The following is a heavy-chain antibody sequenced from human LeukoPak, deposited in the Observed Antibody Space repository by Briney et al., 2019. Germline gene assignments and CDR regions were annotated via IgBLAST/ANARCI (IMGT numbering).Heavy chain of an antibody. D-gene: IGHD1-26*01. CDR2: IRYDGSNK. Sequence: HPGGSLRLSCAASGFTFSSYGMHWVRQAPGKGLEWVAFIRYDGSNKYYADSVKGRFTISRDDSKNTVFLQMNSLRVEDTAVYYCARGREGSATDGMDVWGQGTTVTVSS. CDR3: ARGREGSATDGMDV. V-gene: IGHV3-30*02. J-gene: IGHJ6*02. CDR1: GFTFSSYG.